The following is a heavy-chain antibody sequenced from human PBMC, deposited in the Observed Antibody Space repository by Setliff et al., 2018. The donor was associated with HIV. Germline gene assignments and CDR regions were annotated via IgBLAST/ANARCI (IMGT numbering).Heavy chain of an antibody. J-gene: IGHJ4*02. Sequence: PSETLSLTCTVSGGSMSRFYWTWIRQPPGKGLEWIGFVYSTGSINYRPSFRGRLTISLDTSENQFSLHLTSVTAADTSVYYCAGAEADAYNSRPYFDPWGPGALVTVSS. D-gene: IGHD1-1*01. V-gene: IGHV4-59*01. CDR1: GGSMSRFY. CDR3: AGAEADAYNSRPYFDP. CDR2: VYSTGSI.